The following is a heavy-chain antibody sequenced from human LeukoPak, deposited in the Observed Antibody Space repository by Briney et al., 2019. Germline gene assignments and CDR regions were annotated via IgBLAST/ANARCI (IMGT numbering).Heavy chain of an antibody. V-gene: IGHV3-23*01. CDR1: GFTFNNYA. D-gene: IGHD1-26*01. CDR3: AAEPRGNYFLLWDY. Sequence: PGGSLRLSCAVSGFTFNNYAMSWVRQAPGKGLEWVSAISGSGGSTSYADSVKGRFTISRDNSKNTLYLQMNSLRAEDTAVYYCAAEPRGNYFLLWDYWGQGALVTVSS. CDR2: ISGSGGST. J-gene: IGHJ4*02.